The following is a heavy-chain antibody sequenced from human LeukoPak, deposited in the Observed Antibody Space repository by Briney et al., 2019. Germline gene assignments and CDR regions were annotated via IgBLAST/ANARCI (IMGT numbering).Heavy chain of an antibody. Sequence: GGSLRLSCAASGFTFSNFGMHWVRQAPGKGLEWVAVISYDGSNTYYADSVKGRFTISRDNSKNTLYLQMNSPKPEDMAMYYCASRLTQGDSLTGSVTPGNYWGQGALFSVSS. CDR1: GFTFSNFG. J-gene: IGHJ4*02. CDR3: ASRLTQGDSLTGSVTPGNY. D-gene: IGHD3-9*01. CDR2: ISYDGSNT. V-gene: IGHV3-30*03.